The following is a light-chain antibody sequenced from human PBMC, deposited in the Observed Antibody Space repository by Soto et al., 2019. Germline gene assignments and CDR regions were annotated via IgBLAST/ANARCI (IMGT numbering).Light chain of an antibody. CDR3: QQYNNWPLT. Sequence: EIVMTQSPATLSVSPGERATLSCRASQSVTSNLAWYQQKPGQPPRRLIYGASTRATGIPARFSGSGSGTEFTLTISSLQSEDFAVYYCQQYNNWPLTFGRGTKVEIK. V-gene: IGKV3-15*01. CDR2: GAS. J-gene: IGKJ4*01. CDR1: QSVTSN.